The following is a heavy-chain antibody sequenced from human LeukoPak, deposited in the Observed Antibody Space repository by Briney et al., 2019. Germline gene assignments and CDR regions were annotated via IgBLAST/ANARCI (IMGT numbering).Heavy chain of an antibody. CDR3: ARRSYDYVWGSYRYTWFDP. CDR1: GGSFSGYY. D-gene: IGHD3-16*02. CDR2: TNHSGST. V-gene: IGHV4-34*01. J-gene: IGHJ5*02. Sequence: SETLSLTCAVYGGSFSGYYWSWIRQPPGKGLEWIGETNHSGSTNYNPSLKSRVTISVDTSKNQFSLKLSSVTAADTAVYYCARRSYDYVWGSYRYTWFDPWGQGTQVTVSS.